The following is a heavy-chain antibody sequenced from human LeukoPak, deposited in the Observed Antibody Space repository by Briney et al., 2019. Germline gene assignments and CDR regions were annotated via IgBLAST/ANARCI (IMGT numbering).Heavy chain of an antibody. CDR1: SGSISSYY. J-gene: IGHJ4*02. CDR3: ARLHPYSSSWYFDY. Sequence: SETLSLTCTVSSGSISSYYWSWIRQPPGKGLEWIGYIYYSGSTNYNPSLKSRVTISVDTSKNQFSLKLSSVTAADTAVYYCARLHPYSSSWYFDYWGQGTLVTVSS. V-gene: IGHV4-59*12. D-gene: IGHD6-13*01. CDR2: IYYSGST.